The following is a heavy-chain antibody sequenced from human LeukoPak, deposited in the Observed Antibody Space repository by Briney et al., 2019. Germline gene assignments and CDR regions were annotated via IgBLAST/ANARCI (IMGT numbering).Heavy chain of an antibody. J-gene: IGHJ5*02. CDR3: AREFVPTYSSGWFDP. V-gene: IGHV4-38-2*02. CDR2: IYHSGST. D-gene: IGHD6-19*01. CDR1: GYSISSGYY. Sequence: SETLSLTCTVSGYSISSGYYWGWIRQPTGKGLEWSGSIYHSGSTYYNPSLKSRVTISVDTSKNQFSLKLSSVTAADTAVYYCAREFVPTYSSGWFDPRGQGTLVTVSS.